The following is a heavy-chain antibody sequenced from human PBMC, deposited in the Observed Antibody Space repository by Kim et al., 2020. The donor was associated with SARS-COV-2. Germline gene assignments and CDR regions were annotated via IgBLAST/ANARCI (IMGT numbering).Heavy chain of an antibody. Sequence: ASVKVSCKASGYTFTGYYMHWVRQAPGQGLEWMGRINPNSGGTNYAQKFQGRVTMTRDTSISTAYMELSRLRSDDTAVYYCAREGAQTGTSYWYFDLWGRGTLVTVSS. CDR2: INPNSGGT. D-gene: IGHD1-7*01. J-gene: IGHJ2*01. CDR3: AREGAQTGTSYWYFDL. V-gene: IGHV1-2*02. CDR1: GYTFTGYY.